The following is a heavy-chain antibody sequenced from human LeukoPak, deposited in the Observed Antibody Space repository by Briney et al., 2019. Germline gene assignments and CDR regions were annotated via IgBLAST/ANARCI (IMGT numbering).Heavy chain of an antibody. CDR2: ISGGGGST. D-gene: IGHD1-26*01. J-gene: IGHJ4*02. Sequence: GGSLRLSCAASGFTFTSYSMNWVRQAPGKGLEWVSTISGGGGSTYYADSVKGRFTISRDNSKNTLYLQMNSLRAEDTAVYYCAKSPVSSAYSGSHYWGQGTLVTVSS. CDR1: GFTFTSYS. CDR3: AKSPVSSAYSGSHY. V-gene: IGHV3-23*01.